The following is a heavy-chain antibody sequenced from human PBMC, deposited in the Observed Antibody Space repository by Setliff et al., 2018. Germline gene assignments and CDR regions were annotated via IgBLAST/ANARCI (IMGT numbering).Heavy chain of an antibody. D-gene: IGHD4-17*01. CDR2: INPNSGDT. CDR3: AREVLSTVVARDY. V-gene: IGHV1-2*02. CDR1: GNTFTGYY. J-gene: IGHJ4*02. Sequence: GASVKVSCKASGNTFTGYYIHWLRQAPGQGLEWMGCINPNSGDTTFAQKFQGRVTITRDTSNSTDYMDLSRLTSDDTAVYYRAREVLSTVVARDYWGQGTLVTVSS.